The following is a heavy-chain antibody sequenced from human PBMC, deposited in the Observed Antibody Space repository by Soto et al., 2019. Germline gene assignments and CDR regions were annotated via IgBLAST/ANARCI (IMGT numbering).Heavy chain of an antibody. J-gene: IGHJ6*01. Sequence: SQTLSLTCAISGDSVSSNSAAWNWIRQSPSRGLEWLGRTYYRSKWYNDYAVSVKSRITINPDTSKNQFSLQLNSVTPEDTAVYYCARDQPSGGSSGWRGYYYYGRDVWEQGTTFTVSS. CDR2: TYYRSKWYN. CDR3: ARDQPSGGSSGWRGYYYYGRDV. CDR1: GDSVSSNSAA. V-gene: IGHV6-1*01. D-gene: IGHD6-19*01.